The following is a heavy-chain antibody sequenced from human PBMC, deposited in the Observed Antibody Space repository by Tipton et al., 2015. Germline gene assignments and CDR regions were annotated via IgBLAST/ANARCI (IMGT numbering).Heavy chain of an antibody. Sequence: TLSLTCSVSGVSISRSDGYWDWIRQPPGKGLEWIGSIDYSGNTDYNASLKSRVTISVDTSKNQFSLTLRSVTAADTAMYYCARHVEVYLSLVWFDPWGQGALVTVSS. J-gene: IGHJ5*02. CDR3: ARHVEVYLSLVWFDP. V-gene: IGHV4-39*01. D-gene: IGHD2-21*01. CDR2: IDYSGNT. CDR1: GVSISRSDGY.